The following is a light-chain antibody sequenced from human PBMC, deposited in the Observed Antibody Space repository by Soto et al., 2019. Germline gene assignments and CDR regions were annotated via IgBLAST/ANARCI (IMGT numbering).Light chain of an antibody. CDR3: QQTFSAPGT. V-gene: IGKV1-39*01. Sequence: DIQMTQSPSSLSASVGDRVSVTCRTSQXITKFLNWYQEKPGKAPKVLIYVTSNLENGVPSRFSGSGSGTHFTLSISSLQPEDFATYYCQQTFSAPGTFGPGTRVEVK. CDR1: QXITKF. CDR2: VTS. J-gene: IGKJ1*01.